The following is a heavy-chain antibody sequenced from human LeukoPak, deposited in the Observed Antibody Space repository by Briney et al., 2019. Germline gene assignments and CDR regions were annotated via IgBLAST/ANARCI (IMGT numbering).Heavy chain of an antibody. CDR3: ASFPPGNYDSSGFDY. D-gene: IGHD3-22*01. CDR2: IYYSGSS. Sequence: SQTLSLTCTVSGGSINNGGYYWSWIRQHPGKGLEWIGYIYYSGSSYYNPSLRSRVTISVDTSKNHFSLKLSSVTAADTAVYYCASFPPGNYDSSGFDYWGQGTLVTVSS. CDR1: GGSINNGGYY. J-gene: IGHJ4*02. V-gene: IGHV4-31*03.